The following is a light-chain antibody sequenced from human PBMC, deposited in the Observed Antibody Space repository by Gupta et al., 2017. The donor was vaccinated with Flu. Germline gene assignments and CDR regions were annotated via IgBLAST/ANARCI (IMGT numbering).Light chain of an antibody. J-gene: IGKJ1*01. V-gene: IGKV1-5*03. CDR2: KAS. Sequence: DVQMTQSPSTLSASIGDTVTVTCRASEDVKTWVAWYQQKPGQAPKLLIYKASTVDTGVPSSFSGGESGTKFTLTVRSLQPDDIATFYCQQENSSPLTFGQGTKVEV. CDR3: QQENSSPLT. CDR1: EDVKTW.